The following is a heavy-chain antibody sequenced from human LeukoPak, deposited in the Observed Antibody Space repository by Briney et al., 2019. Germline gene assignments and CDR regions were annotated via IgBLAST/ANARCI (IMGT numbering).Heavy chain of an antibody. D-gene: IGHD1-20*01. CDR2: IKSKADGETI. Sequence: GGSLRLSCAASGFTFTNAWMNWVRQAPGKGLEWVGRIKSKADGETIDYTAPVKGRFTFSRDDSKNMLYLQMNSLKSEDTAVYYCSTLTSRGLSDSWGQGTLVTVSS. J-gene: IGHJ4*02. CDR3: STLTSRGLSDS. V-gene: IGHV3-15*07. CDR1: GFTFTNAW.